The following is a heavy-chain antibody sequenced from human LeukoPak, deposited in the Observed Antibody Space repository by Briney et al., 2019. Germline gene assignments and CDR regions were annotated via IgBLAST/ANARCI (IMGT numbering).Heavy chain of an antibody. J-gene: IGHJ5*02. Sequence: PGGSLRLSCAASGFTFSTYTMNWVRQAPGKGLEWVSSASGSSDYLHYADSVKGRFTISRDSSKSSLYLQMNSLRVEDTAVYYCIEGWVTGRAWGQGTLVTVSS. V-gene: IGHV3-21*01. CDR3: IEGWVTGRA. D-gene: IGHD2-21*02. CDR1: GFTFSTYT. CDR2: ASGSSDYL.